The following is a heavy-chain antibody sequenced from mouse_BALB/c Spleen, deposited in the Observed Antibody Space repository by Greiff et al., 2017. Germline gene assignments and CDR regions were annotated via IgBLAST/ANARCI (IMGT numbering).Heavy chain of an antibody. Sequence: VHVKQSGAELVRPGASVKISCKAFGYTFTNHHINWVKQRPGQGLDWIGYINPYNDYTSYNQKFKGKATLTVDKSSSTAYMELSSLTSEDSAVDYCARRYYGKGGDYWGQGTTLTVSS. V-gene: IGHV1S45*01. J-gene: IGHJ2*01. D-gene: IGHD2-1*01. CDR3: ARRYYGKGGDY. CDR1: GYTFTNHH. CDR2: INPYNDYT.